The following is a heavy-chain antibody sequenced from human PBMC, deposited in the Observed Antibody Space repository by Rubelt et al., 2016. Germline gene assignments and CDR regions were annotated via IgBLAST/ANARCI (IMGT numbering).Heavy chain of an antibody. Sequence: PASGFSFSRYWMSWVRQAPGKGLEWVANINQDGCEKYYVDSVKGRFTISRDNAKNSLYLQMNSLRAEETAVYYCARVNYDFWSGYYSGTDYWGQGTLVTVSS. V-gene: IGHV3-7*04. J-gene: IGHJ4*02. CDR3: ARVNYDFWSGYYSGTDY. CDR1: GFSFSRYW. CDR2: INQDGCEK. D-gene: IGHD3-3*01.